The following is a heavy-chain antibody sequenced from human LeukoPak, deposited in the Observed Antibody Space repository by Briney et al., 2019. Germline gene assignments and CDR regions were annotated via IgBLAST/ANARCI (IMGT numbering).Heavy chain of an antibody. D-gene: IGHD5/OR15-5a*01. V-gene: IGHV3-11*05. CDR2: ISPDGSYT. CDR1: GFIFSDIY. J-gene: IGHJ4*02. Sequence: GGSLRLSCAGSGFIFSDIYINWIRQSPGKGLEWLAYISPDGSYTTYGDSVKGRFVISRDNAKNSVSLQINSLRVEDTALYFCASDQVSGVFDYWGQGARVTVS. CDR3: ASDQVSGVFDY.